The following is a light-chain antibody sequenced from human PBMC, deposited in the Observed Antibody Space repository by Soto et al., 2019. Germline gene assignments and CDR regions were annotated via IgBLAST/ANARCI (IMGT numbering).Light chain of an antibody. CDR2: GAS. Sequence: EIVLTQSPATLSLSPGERATLSCRASQSVSTYLAWYQQKPGQAPRRLIYGASNRATGIPARFSGSGSGTDFTLTISSLEPEDFAVYYCQQRSNWPLTYTFGQGTKLEIK. J-gene: IGKJ2*01. CDR3: QQRSNWPLTYT. CDR1: QSVSTY. V-gene: IGKV3-11*01.